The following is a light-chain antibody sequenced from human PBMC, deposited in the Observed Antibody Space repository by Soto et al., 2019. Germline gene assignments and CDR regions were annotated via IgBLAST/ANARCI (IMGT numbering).Light chain of an antibody. CDR1: QSISSD. J-gene: IGKJ4*01. CDR3: QQSYSTPLT. CDR2: AAS. V-gene: IGKV1-39*01. Sequence: QMTQSPSTLPASVGDRVTITCRARQSISSDLNWYQQKPGNAPNLLIYAASSLPGGVASRCSGSGSGTDFTLTISSLQAEDFATYYCQQSYSTPLTFGGGTKVDI.